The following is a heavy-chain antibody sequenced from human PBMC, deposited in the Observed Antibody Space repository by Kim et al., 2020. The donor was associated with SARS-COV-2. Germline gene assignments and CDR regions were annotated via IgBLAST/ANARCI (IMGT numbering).Heavy chain of an antibody. Sequence: YYATSVKGRFTICRNNSKTTLYLQMNSLRAEDTAVYYCAKVHDSSGYPDYWGQGTLVTVSS. CDR3: AKVHDSSGYPDY. J-gene: IGHJ4*02. D-gene: IGHD3-22*01. V-gene: IGHV3-23*01.